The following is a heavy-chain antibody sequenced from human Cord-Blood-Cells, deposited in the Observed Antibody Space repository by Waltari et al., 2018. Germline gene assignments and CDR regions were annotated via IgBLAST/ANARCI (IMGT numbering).Heavy chain of an antibody. CDR2: IYSGGST. V-gene: IGHV3-53*01. J-gene: IGHJ6*02. Sequence: EVQLVESGGGLIQPGGSLRLSCAASGFTVSSNYMICVRQAPGKGLEWVSVIYSGGSTYYADSVKGRFTISRDNSKNTLYLQMNSLRAEDTAVYYCAGGYDYYYYGMDVWGQGTTVTVSS. CDR1: GFTVSSNY. CDR3: AGGYDYYYYGMDV. D-gene: IGHD5-12*01.